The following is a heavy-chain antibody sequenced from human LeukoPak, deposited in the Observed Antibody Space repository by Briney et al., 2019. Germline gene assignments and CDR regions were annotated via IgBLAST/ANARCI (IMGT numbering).Heavy chain of an antibody. Sequence: GGSLRLSCAASGFTFSDYYKSWIRQAPGKGLEWVSYISSSSSYTNYADSVKGRFTISRDNAKNSLYLQMNSLRAEDTAVYYCSSGWYEGYFQHWGQGTLVTVSS. V-gene: IGHV3-11*06. D-gene: IGHD6-19*01. CDR1: GFTFSDYY. CDR3: SSGWYEGYFQH. CDR2: ISSSSSYT. J-gene: IGHJ1*01.